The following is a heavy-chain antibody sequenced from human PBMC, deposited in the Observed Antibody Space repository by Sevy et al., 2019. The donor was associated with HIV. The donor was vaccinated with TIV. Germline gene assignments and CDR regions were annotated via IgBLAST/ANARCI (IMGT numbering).Heavy chain of an antibody. V-gene: IGHV3-7*01. D-gene: IGHD3-22*01. CDR1: GFNLSPYW. Sequence: GGSLRLSCVASGFNLSPYWMTWVRQAPGKGLEWVANIKQDGNEKYYVDSVKGRFTVSRDNAKNALYLQMYSLRVEDTAVYFCASNTYHYDSNSQYPVHWGQGTRVTVSS. CDR2: IKQDGNEK. CDR3: ASNTYHYDSNSQYPVH. J-gene: IGHJ4*02.